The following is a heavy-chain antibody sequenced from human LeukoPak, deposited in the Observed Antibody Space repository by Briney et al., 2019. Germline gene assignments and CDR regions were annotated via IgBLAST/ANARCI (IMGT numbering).Heavy chain of an antibody. CDR2: IYYSGST. J-gene: IGHJ4*02. V-gene: IGHV4-30-4*01. CDR3: ARDIRYGSGSSHIDY. Sequence: SETLSLTCTVSGGSISSGDYYWSWIRQPPGKGLEWIGYIYYSGSTYYNPSLKSRVTISVDTSKNQFSLKLSSVTAADTAVYYCARDIRYGSGSSHIDYWGQGTLVTVSS. D-gene: IGHD3-10*01. CDR1: GGSISSGDYY.